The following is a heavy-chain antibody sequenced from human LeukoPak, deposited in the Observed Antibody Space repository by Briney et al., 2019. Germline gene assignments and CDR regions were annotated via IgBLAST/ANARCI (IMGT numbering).Heavy chain of an antibody. V-gene: IGHV3-49*03. CDR2: IRSKAYGGTT. Sequence: SGGSLRLSCTASGFTFGDYAMSWFRQAPGKGLEWVGFIRSKAYGGTTEYAASVKGRFTISRDDSKSIAYLQMNSLKTEDTAVYYCTRDRVAAAGTSSRVWPYYYYMDVWGKGTTVTVSS. J-gene: IGHJ6*03. CDR3: TRDRVAAAGTSSRVWPYYYYMDV. CDR1: GFTFGDYA. D-gene: IGHD6-13*01.